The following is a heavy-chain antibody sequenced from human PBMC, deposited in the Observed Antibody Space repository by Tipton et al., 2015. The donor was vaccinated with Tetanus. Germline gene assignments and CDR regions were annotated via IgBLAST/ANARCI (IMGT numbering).Heavy chain of an antibody. CDR2: SHYSGST. D-gene: IGHD1-26*01. Sequence: LRLSCTVSGGSVSGGDYHWSWIRQPPGKGLEWIGYSHYSGSTSSNPSLKSRVTMSIDTSERQFSLKLTSVTSADTAVYYCAKVVGWGDYFDSWGQGILVTVSS. V-gene: IGHV4-61*08. CDR1: GGSVSGGDYH. CDR3: AKVVGWGDYFDS. J-gene: IGHJ4*02.